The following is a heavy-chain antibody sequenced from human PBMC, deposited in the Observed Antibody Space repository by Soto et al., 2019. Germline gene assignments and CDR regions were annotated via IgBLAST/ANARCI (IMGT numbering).Heavy chain of an antibody. J-gene: IGHJ4*02. V-gene: IGHV3-23*01. D-gene: IGHD4-4*01. Sequence: EVQLLESGGGLVQPGGSLRLSCAASGFTFSSYAMSWVRQAPGKGLEWVSAISGSGGSTYYADSVKGRFTISRDNSKNTLYLQMNSLRAEDTAVYYCAKWDYDYSNRLYYFDYWGQGTLVTVSS. CDR2: ISGSGGST. CDR1: GFTFSSYA. CDR3: AKWDYDYSNRLYYFDY.